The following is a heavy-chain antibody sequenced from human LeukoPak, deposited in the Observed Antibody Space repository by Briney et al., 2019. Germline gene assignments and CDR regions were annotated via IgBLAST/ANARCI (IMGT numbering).Heavy chain of an antibody. CDR3: AKTHDILTGYSFGMDV. V-gene: IGHV3-23*01. J-gene: IGHJ6*02. CDR2: ISGGGGST. CDR1: GFTFSSYA. D-gene: IGHD3-9*01. Sequence: GGSLRLSCAASGFTFSSYAMSWVRQAPGKGLEWVSAISGGGGSTYYADSVKGRFTISRDNSKNTLYLQMNSLRAEDTAVYYYAKTHDILTGYSFGMDVWGQGTTVTVSS.